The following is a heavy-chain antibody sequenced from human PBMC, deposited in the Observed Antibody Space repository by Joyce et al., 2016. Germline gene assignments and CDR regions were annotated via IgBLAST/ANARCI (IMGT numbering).Heavy chain of an antibody. D-gene: IGHD1-26*01. V-gene: IGHV3-48*02. Sequence: EVQLVESGGGLVQPGRSLRLSCAASGFTFSNYVMNWVRQVPGKGLEWLSYIAAGGDHSQYAAPVSGRFIISRDNARNSLYLQMNNLGDEDSALYFCARDPGAGTYGKFDLWGQGTRVIVSS. J-gene: IGHJ4*02. CDR2: IAAGGDHS. CDR1: GFTFSNYV. CDR3: ARDPGAGTYGKFDL.